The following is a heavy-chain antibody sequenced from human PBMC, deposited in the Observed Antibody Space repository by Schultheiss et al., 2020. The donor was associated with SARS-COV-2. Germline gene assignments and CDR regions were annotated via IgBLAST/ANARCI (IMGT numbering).Heavy chain of an antibody. D-gene: IGHD6-19*01. CDR1: GGSISSYY. CDR2: IYYSGST. J-gene: IGHJ4*01. CDR3: ARGGVAGTNFDY. Sequence: ETLSLTCTVSGGSISSYYWSWIRQPPGKGLEWIGYIYYSGSTYYNPSLKSRVTISVDTSKNQFSLKLSSVTAADTAVYYCARGGVAGTNFDYWGQGALVTVSS. V-gene: IGHV4-59*12.